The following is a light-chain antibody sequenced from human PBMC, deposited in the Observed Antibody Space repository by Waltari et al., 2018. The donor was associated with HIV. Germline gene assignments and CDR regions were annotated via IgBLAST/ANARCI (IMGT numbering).Light chain of an antibody. Sequence: EIVMTQSPVPLSVSPGERDTLSCRASQSISGNLAWYQQNPGQAPRLLIYGASTRATGIPARFSGSGSGTEFTLTISSLQSEDFAVYYCQQYNNWPRTFGQGTKLEIK. CDR3: QQYNNWPRT. CDR2: GAS. J-gene: IGKJ2*01. CDR1: QSISGN. V-gene: IGKV3-15*01.